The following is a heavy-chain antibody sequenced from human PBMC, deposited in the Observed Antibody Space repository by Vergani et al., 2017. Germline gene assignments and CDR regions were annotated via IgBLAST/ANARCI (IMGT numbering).Heavy chain of an antibody. V-gene: IGHV4-34*01. D-gene: IGHD2-15*01. CDR1: GGSFSGYY. J-gene: IGHJ5*02. CDR3: ARGQGVVAATPYWFDP. Sequence: QVQLQESGPGLLKPSETLSLTCAVYGGSFSGYYWSWIRQPPGKGLEWIGEINHSGSTNYNPSLKSRVTISVDTSKNQFSLKLRFVTAADTAVYYCARGQGVVAATPYWFDPWGQETLVTVSS. CDR2: INHSGST.